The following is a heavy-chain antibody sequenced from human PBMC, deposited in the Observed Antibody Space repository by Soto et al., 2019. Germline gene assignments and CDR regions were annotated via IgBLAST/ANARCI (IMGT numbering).Heavy chain of an antibody. Sequence: GGSLRLSCAASGFTFTTYGMHWVRQAPGKGLEWVAVISYDGTNKFYEDSVDGRFTISRDNSKNTLFLQMNSLRPEDTAVYYCGKDRYYDSRIIDSWGSGTLVTVS. CDR1: GFTFTTYG. D-gene: IGHD3-22*01. CDR3: GKDRYYDSRIIDS. J-gene: IGHJ4*02. CDR2: ISYDGTNK. V-gene: IGHV3-30*18.